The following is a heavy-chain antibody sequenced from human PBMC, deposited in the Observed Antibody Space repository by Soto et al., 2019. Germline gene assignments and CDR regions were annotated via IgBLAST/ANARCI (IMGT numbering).Heavy chain of an antibody. CDR2: INPNSGGT. CDR3: ARGGDFWSGYYVVKPEYYFDY. D-gene: IGHD3-3*01. V-gene: IGHV1-2*04. CDR1: GYTFTGYY. J-gene: IGHJ4*02. Sequence: ASVKVSCKASGYTFTGYYMHWVRQAPGQGLEWMGWINPNSGGTNYAQKFQGWVTMTRDTSISTAYMELSRLRSDDTAVYYCARGGDFWSGYYVVKPEYYFDYWGQGTLVTVSS.